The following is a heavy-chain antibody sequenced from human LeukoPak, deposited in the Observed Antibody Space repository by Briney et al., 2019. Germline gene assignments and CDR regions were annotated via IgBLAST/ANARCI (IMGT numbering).Heavy chain of an antibody. CDR1: GFTFSSYE. V-gene: IGHV3-48*03. CDR2: ISSSGSTI. CDR3: AVVIRWLGNYY. Sequence: PGGSLRLSCAASGFTFSSYEMNWVRQAPGKGLEWVSYISSSGSTIYYADSVKGRFTISRDNAKNSLYLQMNSLRAEDTAVYYCAVVIRWLGNYYWGQGALVTVSS. D-gene: IGHD5-24*01. J-gene: IGHJ4*02.